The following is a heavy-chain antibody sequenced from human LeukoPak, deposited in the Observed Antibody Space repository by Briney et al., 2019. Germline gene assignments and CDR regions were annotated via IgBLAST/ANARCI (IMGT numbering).Heavy chain of an antibody. CDR2: MNPNSGNT. D-gene: IGHD3-3*01. V-gene: IGHV1-8*03. CDR1: GYTFTSYD. J-gene: IGHJ4*02. Sequence: GASVSVSCKASGYTFTSYDINWVRQATGQGLEWMGWMNPNSGNTGYAQKFQGRVTITRNTSISTAYMELSSLRSEDTAVYYCARTSTIFGLVIIGSGRSLYFDYWGQGTLVTVSS. CDR3: ARTSTIFGLVIIGSGRSLYFDY.